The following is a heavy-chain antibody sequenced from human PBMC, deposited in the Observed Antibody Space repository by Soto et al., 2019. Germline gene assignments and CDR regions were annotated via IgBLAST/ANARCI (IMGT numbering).Heavy chain of an antibody. V-gene: IGHV6-1*01. J-gene: IGHJ4*01. D-gene: IGHD1-26*01. CDR3: VRGEQYSGRIIDY. Sequence: QTLSLTCAITGDSVSSNSAGWSWVRQSPSRGLEWLGRTYYRSKWYYEYAVSVRGRITINPDTSKNQYSLQLNSVTPEDTAVYFCVRGEQYSGRIIDYSGQGTLVT. CDR2: TYYRSKWYY. CDR1: GDSVSSNSAG.